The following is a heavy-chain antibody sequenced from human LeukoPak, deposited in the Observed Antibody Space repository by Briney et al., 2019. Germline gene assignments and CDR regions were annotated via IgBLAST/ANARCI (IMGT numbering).Heavy chain of an antibody. CDR2: VIPIFGTT. J-gene: IGHJ4*02. D-gene: IGHD5-12*01. Sequence: SVKVSCKASGGTFSSHAISWVRQAPGQGLEWVGGVIPIFGTTNYAQKFQGRVTITTDESTSTGYMELRSLRSDDTAVYYCARGDSGYDYGFDNWGQGTPVTVSS. CDR3: ARGDSGYDYGFDN. V-gene: IGHV1-69*05. CDR1: GGTFSSHA.